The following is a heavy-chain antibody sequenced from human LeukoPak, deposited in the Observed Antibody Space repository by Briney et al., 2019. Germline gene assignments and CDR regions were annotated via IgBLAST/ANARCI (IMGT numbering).Heavy chain of an antibody. J-gene: IGHJ3*02. V-gene: IGHV3-9*01. Sequence: GGSLRHSCAASGFTFDDYARHWVRQAPGKGLEWVSGISWNSGSIGYADSVKGRFTISRDNAKNSLYLQMNSLRAEDTALYYCAKSISSGWYWDAFDIWGQGTMVTVSS. D-gene: IGHD6-19*01. CDR2: ISWNSGSI. CDR1: GFTFDDYA. CDR3: AKSISSGWYWDAFDI.